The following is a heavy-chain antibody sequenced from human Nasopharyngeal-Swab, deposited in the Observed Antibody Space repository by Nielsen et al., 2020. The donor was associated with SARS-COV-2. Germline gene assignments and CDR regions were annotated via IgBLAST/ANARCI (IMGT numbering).Heavy chain of an antibody. J-gene: IGHJ6*02. CDR3: ATLGCSGYDFYYGMDV. Sequence: GESLKISCAASGFTFDDYGMSWVRQAPGKGLEWVSGINWNGGSTGYADSVKGRFTISRDNAKNSLYLQMNSLRAEDTALYYCATLGCSGYDFYYGMDVWGQGTTVTVSS. CDR2: INWNGGST. V-gene: IGHV3-20*04. CDR1: GFTFDDYG. D-gene: IGHD5-12*01.